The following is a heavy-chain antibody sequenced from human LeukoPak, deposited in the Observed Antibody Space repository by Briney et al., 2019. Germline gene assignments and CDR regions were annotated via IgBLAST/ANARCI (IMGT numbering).Heavy chain of an antibody. J-gene: IGHJ6*04. CDR3: ARGKYDILTGSDPYGMDV. Sequence: GRSLRLSCAASGFTFSSYGMHWVRQAPGKGLEWVAVIWYDGSNKYYAASVKGRFTISRDNSKNTLYLQMNSLRAEDTAVYYCARGKYDILTGSDPYGMDVWGKGTTVTVSS. V-gene: IGHV3-33*01. CDR1: GFTFSSYG. D-gene: IGHD3-9*01. CDR2: IWYDGSNK.